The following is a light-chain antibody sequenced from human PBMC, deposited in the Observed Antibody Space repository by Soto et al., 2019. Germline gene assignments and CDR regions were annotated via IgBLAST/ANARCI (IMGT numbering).Light chain of an antibody. V-gene: IGLV2-14*01. CDR2: EVN. CDR3: TSYTSRNTYF. Sequence: QSALTQPASVSASPGQSITISCTGTSSDVGGYNYVSWYQQHPGKAPKLIIYEVNNRPSGVSNRFSGSKSGNTASLTISGLQPEDEADYYCTSYTSRNTYFFGSGPRSPS. CDR1: SSDVGGYNY. J-gene: IGLJ1*01.